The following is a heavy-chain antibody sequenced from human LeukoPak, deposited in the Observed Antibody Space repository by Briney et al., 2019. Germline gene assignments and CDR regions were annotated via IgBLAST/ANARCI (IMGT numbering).Heavy chain of an antibody. CDR3: ARAVTSYYYYYMDV. D-gene: IGHD4-17*01. V-gene: IGHV4-34*01. Sequence: SETLSLTCTVSGGSISGYYWSWIRQSPGKGLEWIGEINHSGRTNYKPSLKSRVTISVDTSKNQFSLKLSSVTAADTAVYYCARAVTSYYYYYMDVWGKGTTVTVSS. J-gene: IGHJ6*03. CDR2: INHSGRT. CDR1: GGSISGYY.